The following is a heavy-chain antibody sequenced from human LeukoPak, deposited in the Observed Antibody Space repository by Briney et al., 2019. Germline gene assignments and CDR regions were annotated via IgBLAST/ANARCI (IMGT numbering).Heavy chain of an antibody. CDR3: ARGGDDSSGYYYY. Sequence: GGSLRLSCAASGFTFSSYAMHWVRQAPGKGLEWVAVISYDGSNKYYADSVKGRFTISRDNSKNTLYLQMNSLRAEDTAVYYCARGGDDSSGYYYYWGQGTLVTVSS. V-gene: IGHV3-30-3*01. CDR2: ISYDGSNK. D-gene: IGHD3-22*01. CDR1: GFTFSSYA. J-gene: IGHJ4*02.